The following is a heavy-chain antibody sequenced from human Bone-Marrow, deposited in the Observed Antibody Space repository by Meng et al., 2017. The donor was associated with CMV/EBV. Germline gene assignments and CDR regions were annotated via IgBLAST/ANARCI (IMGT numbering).Heavy chain of an antibody. Sequence: GGSLRLSCAASGITFSRYEMNWVRQAPGKGLEWVSFISSSDNSIYYADSVQGRFTISRDNSKNTLYLQMNSLRAEDTAVYYCAKEEYSSSWYGYYGKDVWGQGTTVTVSS. V-gene: IGHV3-48*03. CDR1: GITFSRYE. CDR2: ISSSDNSI. J-gene: IGHJ6*02. D-gene: IGHD6-13*01. CDR3: AKEEYSSSWYGYYGKDV.